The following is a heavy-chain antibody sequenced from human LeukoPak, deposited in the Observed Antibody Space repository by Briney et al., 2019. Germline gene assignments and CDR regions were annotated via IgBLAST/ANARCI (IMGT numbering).Heavy chain of an antibody. D-gene: IGHD2-21*01. J-gene: IGHJ4*02. V-gene: IGHV4-39*01. CDR2: IYYTGTT. CDR3: ARHGAYCGGDCHEGY. CDR1: GGPISTSSYY. Sequence: SETLSLTCTVSGGPISTSSYYWAWIRQPPGKGLEWIGTIYYTGTTYYSASFKSRVTISVDTSKNHFSLKLTAVTAADTAVYYCARHGAYCGGDCHEGYWGQGTLVTVSS.